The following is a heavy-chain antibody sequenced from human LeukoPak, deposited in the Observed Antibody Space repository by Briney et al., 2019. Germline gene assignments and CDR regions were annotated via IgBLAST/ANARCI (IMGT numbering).Heavy chain of an antibody. CDR1: GYIFRNYA. J-gene: IGHJ4*02. Sequence: GGSLRLSCVASGYIFRNYAMQWVRQAPGKGLEWVAVVSHDGRNKIYGDSEKGRFTISRDNSKNTVYLQMDNLRPEDTAVYYCAKDRDSSTWSFFDFWGQGTLVTVSS. V-gene: IGHV3-30*18. CDR2: VSHDGRNK. CDR3: AKDRDSSTWSFFDF. D-gene: IGHD6-13*01.